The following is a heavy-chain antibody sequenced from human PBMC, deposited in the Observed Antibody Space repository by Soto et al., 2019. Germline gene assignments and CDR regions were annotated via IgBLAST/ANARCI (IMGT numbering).Heavy chain of an antibody. D-gene: IGHD3-3*01. Sequence: QVQLVQSGAEVKKPGASVKVSCKAAGYSFTSYDMNCVRQAPGQGLAWMGWVNPNSCDTDYAQKFQVRGTMTTDTSIRTAYIELSSPRSEDKAVYYCARVSFLDPLNGYEHFDFWGQGTMVPV. CDR3: ARVSFLDPLNGYEHFDF. J-gene: IGHJ3*01. CDR1: GYSFTSYD. V-gene: IGHV1-8*01. CDR2: VNPNSCDT.